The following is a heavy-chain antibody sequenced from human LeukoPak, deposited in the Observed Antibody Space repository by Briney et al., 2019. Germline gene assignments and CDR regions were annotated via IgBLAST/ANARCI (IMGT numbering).Heavy chain of an antibody. CDR3: ARCGDGLPCDFDY. D-gene: IGHD3-10*01. V-gene: IGHV3-48*04. Sequence: PGGSLRLSCAPSGFTFINYWMSWVRQAPGKGLEWISSISNPSSTIYYADSVKGRFTISRDNAKNSLYLQMNSLRAEDTAVYYCARCGDGLPCDFDYWGQGTLVTVSS. CDR1: GFTFINYW. CDR2: ISNPSSTI. J-gene: IGHJ4*02.